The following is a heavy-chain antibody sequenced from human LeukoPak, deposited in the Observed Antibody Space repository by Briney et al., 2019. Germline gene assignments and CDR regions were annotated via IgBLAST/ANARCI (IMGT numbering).Heavy chain of an antibody. CDR3: ASPRAYYYDSSGYGAFDI. J-gene: IGHJ3*02. CDR1: GGSFSGYY. Sequence: SETLSLTCAVYGGSFSGYYWSWIRQPPGKGLEWIGEINHSGSTNYNPSLKSRVTISVDTPKNQFSLKLSSVTAADTAVYYCASPRAYYYDSSGYGAFDIWGQGTMVTVSS. D-gene: IGHD3-22*01. V-gene: IGHV4-34*01. CDR2: INHSGST.